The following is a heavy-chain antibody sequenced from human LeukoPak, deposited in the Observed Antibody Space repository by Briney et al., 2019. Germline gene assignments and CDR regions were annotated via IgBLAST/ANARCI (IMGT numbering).Heavy chain of an antibody. CDR1: GFSFSTYS. Sequence: GGSLRLSCAASGFSFSTYSMIWVRQAPGKGLEWVSSVSGTSEYIYYADSVRGRFTISRDNAKNTVYLQMNSLRAEDTAVYYCARWYSSGWYSDYWGQGTLVTVSP. V-gene: IGHV3-21*06. D-gene: IGHD6-19*01. J-gene: IGHJ4*02. CDR3: ARWYSSGWYSDY. CDR2: VSGTSEYI.